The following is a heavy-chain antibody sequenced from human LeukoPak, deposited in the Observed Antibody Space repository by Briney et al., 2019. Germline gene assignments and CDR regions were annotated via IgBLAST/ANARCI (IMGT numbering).Heavy chain of an antibody. J-gene: IGHJ3*02. V-gene: IGHV4-59*08. CDR2: ISYSGST. Sequence: TSETLSLTCTVSGGSISSYYWSWIRQPPGKGLEWIGYISYSGSTNYNPSLKSRVTISIDTSKNQFSLKMRSVTAADTPIYYCARQGYDILTGYMDAFDIWGQGTMVTVSS. CDR1: GGSISSYY. CDR3: ARQGYDILTGYMDAFDI. D-gene: IGHD3-9*01.